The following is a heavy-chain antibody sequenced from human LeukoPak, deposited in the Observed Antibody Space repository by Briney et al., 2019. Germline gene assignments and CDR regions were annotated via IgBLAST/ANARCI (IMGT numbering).Heavy chain of an antibody. V-gene: IGHV5-51*01. CDR2: IYPGDSDT. D-gene: IGHD5-18*01. CDR3: AKSPSGFTYGRNWFDP. CDR1: GYSFTSYW. J-gene: IGHJ5*02. Sequence: GESLKISCKGSGYSFTSYWIAWVRQMPGKGLEWMGIIYPGDSDTRYSPSFQSQVTISADKSISTTYLQINSLKASDTAIYYCAKSPSGFTYGRNWFDPWGQGTLVTVSS.